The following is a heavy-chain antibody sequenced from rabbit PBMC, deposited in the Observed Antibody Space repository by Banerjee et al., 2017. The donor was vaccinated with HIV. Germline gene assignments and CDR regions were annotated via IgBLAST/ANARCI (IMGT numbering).Heavy chain of an antibody. Sequence: EESGGDLVQPEGSLTLTCKASGLDFSSSYWLWWVRQAPGKGLEWIAYIYASTGFTFYASWAKDRFTISKTSSTTVTLQMTSLTAADTATYFCARSGYGGYSNNFDVWGPGTLVTVS. CDR3: ARSGYGGYSNNFDV. D-gene: IGHD7-1*01. V-gene: IGHV1S45*01. CDR1: GLDFSSSYW. CDR2: IYASTGFT. J-gene: IGHJ2*02.